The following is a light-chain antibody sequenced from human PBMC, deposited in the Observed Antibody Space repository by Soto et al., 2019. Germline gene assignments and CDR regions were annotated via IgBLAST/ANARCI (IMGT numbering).Light chain of an antibody. Sequence: SVLTQPSPLSGSPGQSITISCAGNGSDVGAYNLVSWYQQLPGTAPKLLIYSNNQRPSGVPDRFSGSKSGTSASLAISGLQSEDEADYYCAAWDDSLNGLYVFGTGTKVTVL. CDR1: GSDVGAYNL. J-gene: IGLJ1*01. CDR3: AAWDDSLNGLYV. CDR2: SNN. V-gene: IGLV1-44*01.